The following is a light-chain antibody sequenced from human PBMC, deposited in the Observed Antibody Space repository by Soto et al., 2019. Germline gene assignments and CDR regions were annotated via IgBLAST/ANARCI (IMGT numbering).Light chain of an antibody. CDR2: AAS. J-gene: IGKJ2*01. V-gene: IGKV1-39*01. Sequence: DIQMTQSPSALSASVGDRVTITCRASQTISTYLNWYQQKPGKAPKLLIYAASTLQSGVPSRFSGSGSGTDFTLTFSSLQPEDFATYYCQQSLGIPYTFGQGTRLEIK. CDR1: QTISTY. CDR3: QQSLGIPYT.